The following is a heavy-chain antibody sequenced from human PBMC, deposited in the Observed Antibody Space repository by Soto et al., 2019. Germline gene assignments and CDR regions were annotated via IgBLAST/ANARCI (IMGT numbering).Heavy chain of an antibody. CDR3: AKDGAIAAADYFFDY. J-gene: IGHJ4*02. Sequence: PGGSLRLSCAASGFTFSNYAIHWVRQAPGKGLEWVAVIASDGKDKRYADSVKGRFTISRDNSKNTVYLQMNSLRTEDTAVYYCAKDGAIAAADYFFDYWGQGSLVTVPS. V-gene: IGHV3-30*18. CDR2: IASDGKDK. D-gene: IGHD6-13*01. CDR1: GFTFSNYA.